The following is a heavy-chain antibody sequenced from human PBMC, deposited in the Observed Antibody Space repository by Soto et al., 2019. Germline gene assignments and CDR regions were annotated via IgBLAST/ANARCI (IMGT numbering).Heavy chain of an antibody. CDR3: GRGGSWAKVDS. D-gene: IGHD6-13*01. Sequence: ASVKVSCKASGGTLKNSAISWVRQAPGQGLEWMGGIIPVFGPALYTQKFQGRVTITADESTNTAFLDVSSLRSEDTAVYYCGRGGSWAKVDSWGPGTLVTVSS. J-gene: IGHJ4*02. V-gene: IGHV1-69*13. CDR1: GGTLKNSA. CDR2: IIPVFGPA.